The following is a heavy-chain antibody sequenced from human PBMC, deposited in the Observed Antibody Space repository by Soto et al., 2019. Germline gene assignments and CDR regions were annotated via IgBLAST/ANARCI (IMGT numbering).Heavy chain of an antibody. CDR3: ARDWGFYGDYFDY. CDR1: GFTFSSYG. D-gene: IGHD4-17*01. Sequence: GGSLRLSCAASGFTFSSYGMHWVRQAPGKGLEWVAVIWYDGSNKYYADSVKGRFTISRDNSKNTLYLQMNSLRAEDTAVYYCARDWGFYGDYFDYWGQGTLVTVSS. V-gene: IGHV3-33*01. J-gene: IGHJ4*02. CDR2: IWYDGSNK.